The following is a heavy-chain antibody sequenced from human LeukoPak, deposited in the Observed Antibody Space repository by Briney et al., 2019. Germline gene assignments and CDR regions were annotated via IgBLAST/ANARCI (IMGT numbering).Heavy chain of an antibody. Sequence: SETLSLTCTVSGGSISSSSYYWGWIRQPPGKGLEWIGYIYYSGSTYYNPSLKSRVTISVDTSKNQFSLKLSSVTAADTAVYYCARQSGIAMIVVIITDDAFDIWGQGTMVTVSS. J-gene: IGHJ3*02. CDR1: GGSISSSSYY. V-gene: IGHV4-39*07. CDR3: ARQSGIAMIVVIITDDAFDI. CDR2: IYYSGST. D-gene: IGHD3-22*01.